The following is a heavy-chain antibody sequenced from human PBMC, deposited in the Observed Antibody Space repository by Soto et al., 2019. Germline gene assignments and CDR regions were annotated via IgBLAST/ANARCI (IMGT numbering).Heavy chain of an antibody. V-gene: IGHV3-49*03. CDR2: IRSKAYGGTT. J-gene: IGHJ6*02. CDR1: GFTFGDYA. D-gene: IGHD6-6*01. CDR3: TRDIGRAARPNYYYGMDV. Sequence: GGSLRLSCTASGFTFGDYAMSWFRQAPGKGLEWVGFIRSKAYGGTTEYAASVKGRFTISRDDSKSIAYLQMNSLKTEDTAVYYCTRDIGRAARPNYYYGMDVWGQGTTVTVSS.